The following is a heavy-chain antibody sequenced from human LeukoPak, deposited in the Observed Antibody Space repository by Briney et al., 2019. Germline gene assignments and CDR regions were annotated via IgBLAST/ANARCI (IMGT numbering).Heavy chain of an antibody. D-gene: IGHD2-2*03. CDR1: GYSFTSYW. Sequence: GESLKISCKGSGYSFTSYWIGWVRQMPGKGLEWMGIIYPGDSDTRYSPSFQGQVTISADKSISTAYLQWSSLKASDTAMYYCARLAAGYCSSTSCTDAFDIWGQGTMVIVSS. CDR3: ARLAAGYCSSTSCTDAFDI. V-gene: IGHV5-51*01. CDR2: IYPGDSDT. J-gene: IGHJ3*02.